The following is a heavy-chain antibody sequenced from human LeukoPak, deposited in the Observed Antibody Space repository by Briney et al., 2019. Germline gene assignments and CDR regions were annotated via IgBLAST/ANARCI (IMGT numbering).Heavy chain of an antibody. J-gene: IGHJ4*02. D-gene: IGHD6-19*01. CDR1: GGSISSYY. Sequence: SETLSLTCTVSGGSISSYYWSWIRQPAGKGLEWIGRIYSSGSTNYSPSLKSRVSMSVDTSKNQFSLKLTSVSAADTAVYYCAREQQWLVPEFDYWGQGTLVTVSS. CDR3: AREQQWLVPEFDY. CDR2: IYSSGST. V-gene: IGHV4-4*07.